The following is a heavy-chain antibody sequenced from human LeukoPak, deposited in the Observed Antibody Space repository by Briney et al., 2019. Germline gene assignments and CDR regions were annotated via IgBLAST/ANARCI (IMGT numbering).Heavy chain of an antibody. CDR3: ARVRRSTYYDFWSGYSQHPFDY. J-gene: IGHJ4*02. Sequence: ASVKVSCKASGYTFTSYYMHWVRQAPGQGLEWMGIINPSGGSTSYAQKFQGRVTMTTDTSTSTAYMELRSLRSDDTAVYYCARVRRSTYYDFWSGYSQHPFDYWGQGTLVTVSS. CDR2: INPSGGST. V-gene: IGHV1-46*01. CDR1: GYTFTSYY. D-gene: IGHD3-3*01.